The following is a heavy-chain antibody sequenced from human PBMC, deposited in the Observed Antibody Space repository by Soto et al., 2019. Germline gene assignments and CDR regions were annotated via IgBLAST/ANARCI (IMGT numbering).Heavy chain of an antibody. D-gene: IGHD5-12*01. CDR2: IIPIVGTV. V-gene: IGHV1-69*12. Sequence: QVQLVQSGAEVKKPGSSVKVSCKASGGTFSNYPISWVRQAPGQGLEWMGGIIPIVGTVNYAQKFQGRVTITAAESTSTAYMELSSLRSEDTAVYYCARGNHRWLQLWYFDLWGRGTLVTVSS. J-gene: IGHJ2*01. CDR3: ARGNHRWLQLWYFDL. CDR1: GGTFSNYP.